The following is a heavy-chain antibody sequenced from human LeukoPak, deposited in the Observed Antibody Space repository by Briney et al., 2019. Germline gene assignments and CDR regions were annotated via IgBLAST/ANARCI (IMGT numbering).Heavy chain of an antibody. CDR3: ARDHPHYYGSGSYYPYYYYYMDV. J-gene: IGHJ6*03. Sequence: SETLSLTCTVSGGSISSYYWSWIRQPAGKGLEWIGRIYTSGSTNYNPSLKNRVTMSVDTSKNQFSLKLSSVTAADTAVYYCARDHPHYYGSGSYYPYYYYYMDVWGKGTTVTVSS. CDR2: IYTSGST. V-gene: IGHV4-4*07. CDR1: GGSISSYY. D-gene: IGHD3-10*01.